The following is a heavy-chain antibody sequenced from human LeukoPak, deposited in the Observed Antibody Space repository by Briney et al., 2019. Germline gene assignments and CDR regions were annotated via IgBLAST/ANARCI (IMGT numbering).Heavy chain of an antibody. D-gene: IGHD3-10*01. CDR1: GFTFSSYA. V-gene: IGHV3-23*01. J-gene: IGHJ5*02. CDR2: ISGSGGST. CDR3: AKDQYGSGSYYSPNWFDP. Sequence: GGSLRLSCAASGFTFSSYAMSWVRQAPGKGLEWVSAISGSGGSTYYADSVKGRFTISRDNSKNTLYLQMNSLRAEDTAVYYCAKDQYGSGSYYSPNWFDPWGQGTLVTVSS.